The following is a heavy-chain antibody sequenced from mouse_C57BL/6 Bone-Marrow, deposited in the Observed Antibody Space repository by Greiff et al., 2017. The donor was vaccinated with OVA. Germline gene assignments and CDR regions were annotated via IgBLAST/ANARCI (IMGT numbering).Heavy chain of an antibody. V-gene: IGHV1-52*01. CDR3: AREDYCASAGFAY. J-gene: IGHJ3*01. CDR2: IDPSDSET. Sequence: QVQLQQPGAELVRPGSSVKLSCKASGYTFTSYWMHWVKQRPIQGLEWIGNIDPSDSETPYNQKFKDKATLTVDKSSSTAYMQLSSLTSEDSAVYYCAREDYCASAGFAYWGQGTLVTVSA. CDR1: GYTFTSYW. D-gene: IGHD1-1*01.